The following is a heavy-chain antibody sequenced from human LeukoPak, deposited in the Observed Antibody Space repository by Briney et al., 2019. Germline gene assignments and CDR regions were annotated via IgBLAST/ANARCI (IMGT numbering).Heavy chain of an antibody. CDR2: IRPGDSDT. J-gene: IGHJ3*02. CDR3: AVDYYYDSSGPSGAFDI. V-gene: IGHV5-51*01. Sequence: GESLKISCKGSGYSFTNPWIGWVRQMPGKGLEWMGFIRPGDSDTRHSPSFQGQVTISADKSISTAYLQWSSLKASDTAMYYCAVDYYYDSSGPSGAFDIWGQGTMVTVSS. CDR1: GYSFTNPW. D-gene: IGHD3-22*01.